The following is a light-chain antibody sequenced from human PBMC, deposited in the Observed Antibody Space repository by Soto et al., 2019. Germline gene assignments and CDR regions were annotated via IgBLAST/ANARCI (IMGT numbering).Light chain of an antibody. CDR2: GAS. V-gene: IGKV3-20*01. Sequence: DNVLTQSAGTLSLYPGERATLSCRASQSVSSNYLAWYQQKPGQAPRLLIYGASSRATGIPDRFSGSGSGTDFTLTISRLEPEDFAVYYCQQYAALPRTFGPGTKVDIK. CDR3: QQYAALPRT. CDR1: QSVSSNY. J-gene: IGKJ3*01.